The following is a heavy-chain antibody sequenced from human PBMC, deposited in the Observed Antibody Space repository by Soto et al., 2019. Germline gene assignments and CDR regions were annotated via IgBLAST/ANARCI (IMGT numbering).Heavy chain of an antibody. D-gene: IGHD3-3*01. CDR1: GFTFSSYT. CDR3: AKDPRLLFDDFWSGYYTGWRYFDY. Sequence: GGSLRLSCAASGFTFSSYTMNWVRQAPGKGLEWVSSISGSGSSTYYADSVKGRFTISRDNSKNTLYLQMNSLRAEDTAVYYCAKDPRLLFDDFWSGYYTGWRYFDYWGQGTLVTVSS. CDR2: ISGSGSST. V-gene: IGHV3-23*01. J-gene: IGHJ4*02.